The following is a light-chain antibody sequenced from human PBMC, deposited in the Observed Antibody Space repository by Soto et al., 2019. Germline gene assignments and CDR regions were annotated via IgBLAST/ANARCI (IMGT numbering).Light chain of an antibody. CDR2: EGS. J-gene: IGLJ1*01. CDR1: SIDVGNYNL. CDR3: CSYTGSSTFV. V-gene: IGLV2-23*01. Sequence: QPVLTQPASVSGSPGQSITISCTGTSIDVGNYNLVSWYQQHPGKAPKLMIYEGSKRPSGVSNRFSGSKSGNTASLTISGLQAEDEADYYCCSYTGSSTFVFGTGTKLTVL.